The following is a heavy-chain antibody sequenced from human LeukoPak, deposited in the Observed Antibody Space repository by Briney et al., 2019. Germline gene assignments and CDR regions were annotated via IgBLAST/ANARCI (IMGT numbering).Heavy chain of an antibody. D-gene: IGHD3-22*01. CDR1: GGSIRSYY. Sequence: SETLSLTCTVSGGSIRSYYWSWIRQPPGKGLEWIGYIYYSGSTNYNPSLKSRVTISVDTSKNQFSLKLSSVTAADTAVYYCARGLSGYYPNYYYYMDVWGKGTTVTVSS. CDR3: ARGLSGYYPNYYYYMDV. J-gene: IGHJ6*03. CDR2: IYYSGST. V-gene: IGHV4-59*01.